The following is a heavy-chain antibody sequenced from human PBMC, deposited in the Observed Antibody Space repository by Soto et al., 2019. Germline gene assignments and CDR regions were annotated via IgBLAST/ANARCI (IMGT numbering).Heavy chain of an antibody. CDR1: GFTFSNYG. V-gene: IGHV3-33*01. CDR2: IWHDGNNK. J-gene: IGHJ6*02. D-gene: IGHD1-26*01. CDR3: ASDLVGASDSYGLDV. Sequence: GGSLRLSCAASGFTFSNYGMHWVRQAPGKGLEWVAIIWHDGNNKCYADSVRGRFIISRDNSKNRLYLQMNSLRAEDTAVYYCASDLVGASDSYGLDVWGQGTPVTVSS.